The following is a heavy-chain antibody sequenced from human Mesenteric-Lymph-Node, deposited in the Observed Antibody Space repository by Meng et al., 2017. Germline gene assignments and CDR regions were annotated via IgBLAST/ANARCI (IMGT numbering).Heavy chain of an antibody. D-gene: IGHD2-15*01. CDR3: ARAIYCSGGNCYRYGLDV. Sequence: GGSLRLSCAASGFTFSSYWMHWVRQAPGKGLVWVSRINSDGSGTSYAESVKGRFTISRDNAKNTLYLQMNSLRDEDTAVYYCARAIYCSGGNCYRYGLDVWGQGTMVTVSS. CDR1: GFTFSSYW. CDR2: INSDGSGT. J-gene: IGHJ6*02. V-gene: IGHV3-74*01.